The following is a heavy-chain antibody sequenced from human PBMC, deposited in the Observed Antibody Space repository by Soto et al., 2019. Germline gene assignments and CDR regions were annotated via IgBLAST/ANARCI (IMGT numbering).Heavy chain of an antibody. J-gene: IGHJ6*02. CDR1: GDTFSTYT. CDR2: IIPIFGTA. CDR3: AKNLIAARPDFSGDLLTYYLYGMDV. Sequence: GASVKVSCKASGDTFSTYTISWVRQAPGQGLEWMGGIIPIFGTANYAQKFQGRVTITADESTTTANMELSSLTSEDTAVYYCAKNLIAARPDFSGDLLTYYLYGMDVWGQGTTVTVSS. D-gene: IGHD6-6*01. V-gene: IGHV1-69*13.